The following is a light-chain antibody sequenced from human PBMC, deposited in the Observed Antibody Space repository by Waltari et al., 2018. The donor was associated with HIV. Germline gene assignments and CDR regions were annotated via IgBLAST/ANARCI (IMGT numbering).Light chain of an antibody. CDR2: DVN. V-gene: IGLV2-11*01. CDR3: CSYAGSYTWV. Sequence: QSALTQSRSVSGSPGQSVTISCTGTSSDVGGYKYVSWYQQHPGKVPKLMIYDVNKPPSGVPDRFSGSKSANTASLTISGLQAEDEADYYCCSYAGSYTWVFGGGTKLTVL. CDR1: SSDVGGYKY. J-gene: IGLJ3*02.